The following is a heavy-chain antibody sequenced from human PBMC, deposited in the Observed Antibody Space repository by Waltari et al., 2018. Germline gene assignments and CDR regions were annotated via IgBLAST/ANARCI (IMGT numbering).Heavy chain of an antibody. Sequence: QVQLQESGPGLVKPSETLSLTCTVSGGSISSYYWSWIRQPPGKGLEWIGYIYYSESTNSNPSRKSRATISVDTSKDQFSLRLSSGTAADTAVYYCARVLCSGGSCLLGAFDIWGQGTMVTVSS. D-gene: IGHD2-15*01. J-gene: IGHJ3*02. CDR2: IYYSEST. CDR1: GGSISSYY. CDR3: ARVLCSGGSCLLGAFDI. V-gene: IGHV4-59*01.